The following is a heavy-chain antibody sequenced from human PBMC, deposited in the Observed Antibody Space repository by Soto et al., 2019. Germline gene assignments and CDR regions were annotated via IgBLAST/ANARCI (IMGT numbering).Heavy chain of an antibody. CDR3: AGVAD. V-gene: IGHV3-21*01. CDR2: ISSSXSET. Sequence: GGSLRFCCEASRFTFCGVSMNGVRQFPGKGMELVASISSSXSETGYADSVKCRFIISRDNAQNSLFLQMNTLKPEGSAIYYCAGVADRGPRTQVTVTS. CDR1: RFTFCGVS. J-gene: IGHJ4*02.